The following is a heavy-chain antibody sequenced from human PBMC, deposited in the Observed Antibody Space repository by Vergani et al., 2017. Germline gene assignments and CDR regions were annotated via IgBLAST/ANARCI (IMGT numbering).Heavy chain of an antibody. Sequence: QLHLQESGPGLVKPSETLSLTCTVSGGSISSGSYYWSWIRQPAGKGLEWIGRIYTSGSTNYNPSLKSRVTMSVDTSKNQFSLKLSSVTAADTAVYYCARMGGYDEGDAFRIGYFDSWGPGILVTVSS. CDR3: ARMGGYDEGDAFRIGYFDS. J-gene: IGHJ4*02. CDR2: IYTSGST. D-gene: IGHD3-22*01. CDR1: GGSISSGSYY. V-gene: IGHV4-61*02.